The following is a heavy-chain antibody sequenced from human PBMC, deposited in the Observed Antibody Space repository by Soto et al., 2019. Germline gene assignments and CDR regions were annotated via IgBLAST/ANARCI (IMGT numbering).Heavy chain of an antibody. CDR1: GFTFTSSA. D-gene: IGHD3-3*01. Sequence: QMQLVQSGPEVKKPGTSVKVSCKASGFTFTSSAMQWVRQARGQRLEWIGWIVVGSGNTNYAQKFRERVTITRDMSTSTAYMELSSLRSEDTAVYYCAADHGAIFGVVYQFDYWGQGTLVTVSS. J-gene: IGHJ4*02. CDR3: AADHGAIFGVVYQFDY. CDR2: IVVGSGNT. V-gene: IGHV1-58*02.